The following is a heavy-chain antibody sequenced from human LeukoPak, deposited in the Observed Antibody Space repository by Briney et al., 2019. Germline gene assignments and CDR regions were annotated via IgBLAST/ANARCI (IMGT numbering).Heavy chain of an antibody. V-gene: IGHV4-59*11. D-gene: IGHD5-24*01. Sequence: SETLSLTCTVSGGSISSHYWSWIRQPPGKGLEWIGYIYYSGSTNYNPSLKSRVTISVDTSKNQFSLKQSSVTAADTAVYYCARVRDEGWFDPWGQGTLVTVSS. J-gene: IGHJ5*02. CDR2: IYYSGST. CDR1: GGSISSHY. CDR3: ARVRDEGWFDP.